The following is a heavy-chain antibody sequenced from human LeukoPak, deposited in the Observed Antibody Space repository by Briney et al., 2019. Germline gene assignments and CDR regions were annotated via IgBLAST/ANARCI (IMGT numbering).Heavy chain of an antibody. V-gene: IGHV4-59*01. CDR1: GCSNSSYY. J-gene: IGHJ3*02. D-gene: IGHD2/OR15-2a*01. Sequence: SETLSLTCTVSGCSNSSYYWSWIRQPPGKGLEWIGYIYYSGSTNYNPSLKSRVTISVHTTKNQFSLKLSSVTAADTAVCDSARVGVLRGAFDIWGQGKRVTVSA. CDR2: IYYSGST. CDR3: ARVGVLRGAFDI.